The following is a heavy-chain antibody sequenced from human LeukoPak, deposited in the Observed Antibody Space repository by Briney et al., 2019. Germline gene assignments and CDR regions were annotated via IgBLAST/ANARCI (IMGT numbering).Heavy chain of an antibody. D-gene: IGHD1-26*01. J-gene: IGHJ4*02. Sequence: ASVKVSCKASGYNFTSYYMHWVRQAPGQGLEWLGVINPTGGTTTYAQKFQGRVTMTRDTSTNTVYMELSSLRSEDTAVYYCARGAGATTPFDYWGQGTMVTVSS. CDR2: INPTGGTT. CDR1: GYNFTSYY. V-gene: IGHV1-46*03. CDR3: ARGAGATTPFDY.